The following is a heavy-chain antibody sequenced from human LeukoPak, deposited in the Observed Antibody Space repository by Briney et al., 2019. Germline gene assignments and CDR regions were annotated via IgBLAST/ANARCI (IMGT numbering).Heavy chain of an antibody. J-gene: IGHJ4*02. D-gene: IGHD1-26*01. Sequence: GGSLRLSCAASGFTFSSYAMHWVRQAPGKGLEWVAVISYDGSNKYYADSVKGRFTISRDNSKNTLYLQMNSLRAEDTAVYYCAKDRGGFSGSYLFDYWGQGTLVTVSS. CDR3: AKDRGGFSGSYLFDY. CDR2: ISYDGSNK. CDR1: GFTFSSYA. V-gene: IGHV3-30*04.